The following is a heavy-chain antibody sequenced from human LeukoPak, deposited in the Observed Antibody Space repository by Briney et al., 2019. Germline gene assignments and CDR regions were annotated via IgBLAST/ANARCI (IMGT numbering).Heavy chain of an antibody. Sequence: PSETLSLTCAVYGGSFSGYYWGWIRQPPGKGLEWIGEINHSGSTNYNPSLKSRVTISVDTSKNQFSLKLSSVTDTDTAVYHCARAPGDYYDGSTYSTPLWFDPWGQGTLVTVSS. V-gene: IGHV4-34*01. J-gene: IGHJ5*02. CDR1: GGSFSGYY. CDR3: ARAPGDYYDGSTYSTPLWFDP. CDR2: INHSGST. D-gene: IGHD3-22*01.